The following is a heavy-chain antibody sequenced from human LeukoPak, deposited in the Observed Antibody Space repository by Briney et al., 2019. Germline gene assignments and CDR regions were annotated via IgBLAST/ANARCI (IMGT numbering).Heavy chain of an antibody. CDR2: ISYDGSLR. Sequence: GGSLRLSCAASGFTFSSYGVHWVRQAPGKGLEWVAVISYDGSLRFYADSVKGRFTISRDSSKSTVYLQMNSLRAEGTAEYYCVKEWGYGSGSYYDHWGQGTLVTVSS. CDR3: VKEWGYGSGSYYDH. CDR1: GFTFSSYG. D-gene: IGHD3-10*01. J-gene: IGHJ4*02. V-gene: IGHV3-30*18.